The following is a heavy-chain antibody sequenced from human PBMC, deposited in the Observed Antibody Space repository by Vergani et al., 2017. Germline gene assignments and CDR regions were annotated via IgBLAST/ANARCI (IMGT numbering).Heavy chain of an antibody. CDR3: YTDYHDY. CDR2: IRSKNDGGTA. D-gene: IGHD2-2*02. CDR1: GITFKNAW. J-gene: IGHJ4*02. Sequence: EVQVVESGGGLIKLGGSLRLSCVVFGITFKNAWINWVRQAPGKGLEWIGRIRSKNDGGTADYAAPLKGRFTIPRDDSKDSAFLLVNNLKTEDTAVYFCYTDYHDYWGQGTLVTVSS. V-gene: IGHV3-15*01.